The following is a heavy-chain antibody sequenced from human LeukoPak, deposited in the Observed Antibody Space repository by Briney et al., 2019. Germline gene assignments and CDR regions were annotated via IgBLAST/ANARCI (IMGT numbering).Heavy chain of an antibody. D-gene: IGHD2-2*02. Sequence: GGSLRLSCAASGFTFSSYWMSWVRQAPGKGLEWVANIKQDGSEKYYVDSVKGRFTISRDNAKNSLYMPMNSLRAEDTAVYYCARDTRYCSSTSCYTNWYYYYGMDVWGQGTTVTVSS. V-gene: IGHV3-7*01. J-gene: IGHJ6*02. CDR2: IKQDGSEK. CDR3: ARDTRYCSSTSCYTNWYYYYGMDV. CDR1: GFTFSSYW.